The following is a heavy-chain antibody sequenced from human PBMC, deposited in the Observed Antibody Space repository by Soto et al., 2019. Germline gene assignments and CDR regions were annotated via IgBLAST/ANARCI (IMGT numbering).Heavy chain of an antibody. CDR3: ARSDLRTPFDY. CDR1: GFSLSTSGMC. CDR2: IDWDDDK. J-gene: IGHJ4*02. V-gene: IGHV2-70*01. Sequence: GSGPTLVNPTQTLTLTCTFSGFSLSTSGMCVSWIRQPPGEALDWLALIDWDDDKYYSTSLTTRLHISQDTFKNQVVLTMTNMDPVDTATYYCARSDLRTPFDYWGQGTLVTVSS.